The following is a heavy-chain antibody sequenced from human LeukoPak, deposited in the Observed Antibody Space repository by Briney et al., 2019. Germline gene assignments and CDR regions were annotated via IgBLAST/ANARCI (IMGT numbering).Heavy chain of an antibody. CDR2: IYYSGST. V-gene: IGHV4-59*08. CDR1: GGSISSYY. J-gene: IGHJ4*02. Sequence: SETLSLTCTVSGGSISSYYWSWIRQPPGKGLEWIWYIYYSGSTNYNPSLKSRVTISVDTSKNQFSLKLSSVTAADTAVYYCERSRGYYDSSGYYYDYWGQGTLVTVSS. CDR3: ERSRGYYDSSGYYYDY. D-gene: IGHD3-22*01.